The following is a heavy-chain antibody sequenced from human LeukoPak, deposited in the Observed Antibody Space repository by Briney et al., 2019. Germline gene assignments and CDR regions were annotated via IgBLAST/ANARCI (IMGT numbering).Heavy chain of an antibody. CDR2: IIPIFGTA. CDR3: ARRVDTAMGRYFDY. Sequence: SVKVPCKASGGTFSSYAISWVRQAPGQGLEWMGGIIPIFGTANYAQKFQGRVTITADESTSTAYMELSSLRSEDTAVYYCARRVDTAMGRYFDYWGQGTLVTVSS. CDR1: GGTFSSYA. D-gene: IGHD5-18*01. J-gene: IGHJ4*02. V-gene: IGHV1-69*13.